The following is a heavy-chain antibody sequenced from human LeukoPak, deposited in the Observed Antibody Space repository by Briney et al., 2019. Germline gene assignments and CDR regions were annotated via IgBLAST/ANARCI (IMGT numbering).Heavy chain of an antibody. CDR2: IDHSGST. Sequence: SETLSLTCTVSDYSISSGSYWGWIRQPPGKGLEWIGSIDHSGSTYYNPSLKSRVTISVDTSKDQFSLKLSSVTAADTAVYYCARDRWQGNYYDSSGYYSNWGQGTLVTVSS. D-gene: IGHD3-22*01. CDR1: DYSISSGSY. CDR3: ARDRWQGNYYDSSGYYSN. V-gene: IGHV4-38-2*02. J-gene: IGHJ4*02.